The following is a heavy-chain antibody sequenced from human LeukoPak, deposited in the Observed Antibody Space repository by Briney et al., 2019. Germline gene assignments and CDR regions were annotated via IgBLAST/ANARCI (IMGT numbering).Heavy chain of an antibody. CDR1: GGSVSSGSYY. Sequence: SQTLSLTCTVSGGSVSSGSYYWSWIRQPAGKGLEWIGRIYTSGSTNYNPSLKSRVTISLDTSKNQFSLKLSSVTAADTAVYYCARDLGARGYCSGGSCYYGWFDPWGQGTLVTVSS. J-gene: IGHJ5*02. D-gene: IGHD2-15*01. V-gene: IGHV4-61*02. CDR2: IYTSGST. CDR3: ARDLGARGYCSGGSCYYGWFDP.